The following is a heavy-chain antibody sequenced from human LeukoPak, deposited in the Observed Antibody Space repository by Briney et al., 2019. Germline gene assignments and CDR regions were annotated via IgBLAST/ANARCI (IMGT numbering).Heavy chain of an antibody. CDR3: ARDGTIVGATTDLDY. D-gene: IGHD1-26*01. J-gene: IGHJ4*02. CDR2: ISNSSSYI. V-gene: IGHV3-21*01. CDR1: GFTFSSYS. Sequence: GGSLRLSCAASGFTFSSYSMNWVRQAPGKGLVWVSSISNSSSYIYYADSVKGRFTISRDNAKNSLYLQMNSLRAEDTAVYYCARDGTIVGATTDLDYWGQGTLVTVSS.